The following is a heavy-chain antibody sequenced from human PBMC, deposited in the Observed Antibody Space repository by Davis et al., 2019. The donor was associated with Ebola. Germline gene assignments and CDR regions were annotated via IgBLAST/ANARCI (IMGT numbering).Heavy chain of an antibody. CDR2: ISGSGGST. J-gene: IGHJ3*02. Sequence: PGGSLRLSCAASGFTFSSYAMSWVRQAPGKGLEWVSAISGSGGSTYYADSVKGRFTISRDNSKNTLYLQMNSLRAEDTAVYYCARDRGGSYHYGPYDGFDIWGQGTMVTVSS. V-gene: IGHV3-23*01. CDR1: GFTFSSYA. D-gene: IGHD3-16*02. CDR3: ARDRGGSYHYGPYDGFDI.